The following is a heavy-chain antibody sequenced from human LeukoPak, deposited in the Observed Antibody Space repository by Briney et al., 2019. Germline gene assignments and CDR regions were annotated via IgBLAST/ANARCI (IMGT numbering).Heavy chain of an antibody. CDR2: ISNSSSTI. J-gene: IGHJ4*02. D-gene: IGHD3-22*01. CDR1: GFTFSSYS. CDR3: ASYRTAQAGYYDSSGYPLGD. V-gene: IGHV3-48*01. Sequence: GGSLRLSCAASGFTFSSYSMNWVRQAPGKGLEWVSYISNSSSTIYYADSVKGRFTISRDNAKNSLYLQMNSLRAEDTAVYYCASYRTAQAGYYDSSGYPLGDWGQGTLVTVSS.